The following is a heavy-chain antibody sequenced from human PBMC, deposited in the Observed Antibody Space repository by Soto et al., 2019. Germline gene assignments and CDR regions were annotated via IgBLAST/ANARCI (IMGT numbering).Heavy chain of an antibody. V-gene: IGHV1-69*01. Sequence: QVQLVQSGAEVKKTGSSVKVSCKASGGTFSSYAISWVRQSPGQVLEWMGGIIPIFGTANYAQKFQGRVTSTADESTSTADMELSSLRSEDTAVYYCARDRGGLRRWLQSDYWGQGTLVTVSS. D-gene: IGHD3-10*01. CDR3: ARDRGGLRRWLQSDY. J-gene: IGHJ4*02. CDR1: GGTFSSYA. CDR2: IIPIFGTA.